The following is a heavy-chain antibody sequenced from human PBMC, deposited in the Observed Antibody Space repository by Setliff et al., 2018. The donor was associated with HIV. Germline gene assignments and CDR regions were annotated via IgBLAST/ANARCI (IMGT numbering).Heavy chain of an antibody. CDR2: MNTDGNST. CDR3: ARDPGWNQFDS. D-gene: IGHD1-1*01. J-gene: IGHJ4*02. CDR1: GFTFSNYW. Sequence: GESLKISCAASGFTFSNYWMHWVRQHPGKGLVWVARMNTDGNSTTYADSVRGRFTISRDNAKNTLYLQMNSLRAEDTAVYYCARDPGWNQFDSWGQGTLVTVSS. V-gene: IGHV3-74*01.